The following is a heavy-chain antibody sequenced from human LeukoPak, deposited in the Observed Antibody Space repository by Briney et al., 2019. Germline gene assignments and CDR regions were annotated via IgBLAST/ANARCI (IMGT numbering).Heavy chain of an antibody. J-gene: IGHJ4*02. V-gene: IGHV1-8*01. CDR1: GYTFTSYD. CDR2: MNPNSGNT. CDR3: ARVRGYDSSGYYLFGY. Sequence: ASVKVSCKASGYTFTSYDINWVRQATGRGLEWMGWMNPNSGNTGYAQKFQGRVTMTRNTSISTAYMELSSLRSEDTAVYYCARVRGYDSSGYYLFGYWGQGTLVTVSS. D-gene: IGHD3-22*01.